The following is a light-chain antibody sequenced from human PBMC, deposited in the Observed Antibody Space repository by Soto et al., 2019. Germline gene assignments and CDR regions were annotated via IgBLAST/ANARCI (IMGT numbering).Light chain of an antibody. J-gene: IGKJ4*01. CDR3: QQYYNWPLT. Sequence: EIVLSQSPGTLSLSPGERATLSCRASQSVSSSYLAWYQQKPGQAPRLLIYGASSRATGIPDRFSGSGSGTDFTLTISRLDPEDFAVYYCQQYYNWPLTFGGGTKVDI. CDR2: GAS. V-gene: IGKV3-20*01. CDR1: QSVSSSY.